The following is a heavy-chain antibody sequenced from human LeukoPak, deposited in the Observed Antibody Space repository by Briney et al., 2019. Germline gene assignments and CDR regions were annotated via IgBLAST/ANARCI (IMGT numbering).Heavy chain of an antibody. V-gene: IGHV3-30*18. Sequence: GGSLRLSCAVSGFTFSTYGMHWVRQAPGKGLEWVAVIADDGRDKHHADSVKGRFTISRDNSKNTLLLQMNSLRAEDTGVYYCAKDGALSAASYYFDYWGQGTLVTVSS. D-gene: IGHD4/OR15-4a*01. J-gene: IGHJ4*02. CDR3: AKDGALSAASYYFDY. CDR2: IADDGRDK. CDR1: GFTFSTYG.